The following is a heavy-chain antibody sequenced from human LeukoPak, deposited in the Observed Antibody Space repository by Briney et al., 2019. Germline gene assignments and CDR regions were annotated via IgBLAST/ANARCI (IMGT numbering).Heavy chain of an antibody. CDR3: ARGNGNVGGRLDP. Sequence: GGSLRLSCVASGFSVSGIHMNWVRQTPGKDLEWVSGLYAGGATYYADSMGGRFTISRDHSKNTLYLQMTNLRVDDTAIYYCARGNGNVGGRLDPWGQGTRVTVSS. CDR2: LYAGGAT. CDR1: GFSVSGIH. J-gene: IGHJ5*02. V-gene: IGHV3-66*01. D-gene: IGHD2-8*01.